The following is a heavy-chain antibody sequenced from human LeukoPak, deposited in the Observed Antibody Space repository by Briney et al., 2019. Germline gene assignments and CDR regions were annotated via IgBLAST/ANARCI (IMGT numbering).Heavy chain of an antibody. J-gene: IGHJ4*02. CDR2: INPNSGGT. Sequence: ASLKVSCKASGYTFTDYYIHWVRQAPGQGLEWMGWINPNSGGTKYAQNFQGRVTKTRDTSITTAYMELSRLRSGDTAVYYCARDSCSGGSCYSGQYYFDYWGQGTRVTVSS. D-gene: IGHD2-15*01. V-gene: IGHV1-2*02. CDR3: ARDSCSGGSCYSGQYYFDY. CDR1: GYTFTDYY.